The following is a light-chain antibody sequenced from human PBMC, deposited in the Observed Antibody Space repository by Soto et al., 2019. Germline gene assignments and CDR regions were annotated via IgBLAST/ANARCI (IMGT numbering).Light chain of an antibody. CDR2: EVI. CDR3: SSYTSSSTLV. Sequence: QSAVTQPASVSGSPGQSITISCTGTSSDVGGYNYVSWYQQHPGKAPKLIICEVINRPSGVSNRFSGSKSGNTASLTISGLQAEDEADYYCSSYTSSSTLVFGTGTKVTVL. CDR1: SSDVGGYNY. J-gene: IGLJ1*01. V-gene: IGLV2-14*01.